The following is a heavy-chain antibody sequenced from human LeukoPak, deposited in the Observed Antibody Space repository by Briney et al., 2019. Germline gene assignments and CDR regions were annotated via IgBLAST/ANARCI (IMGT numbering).Heavy chain of an antibody. D-gene: IGHD4-17*01. J-gene: IGHJ4*02. CDR2: INHSGST. Sequence: SETLSLTCAVYGGSFSGYYWSWIRQPPGKGLEWNGEINHSGSTNYNPSLKSRVTISVDTSKNQFSLKLSSVTAADTAVYYCARGGLRSHFDYWGQGTLVTVSS. CDR1: GGSFSGYY. V-gene: IGHV4-34*01. CDR3: ARGGLRSHFDY.